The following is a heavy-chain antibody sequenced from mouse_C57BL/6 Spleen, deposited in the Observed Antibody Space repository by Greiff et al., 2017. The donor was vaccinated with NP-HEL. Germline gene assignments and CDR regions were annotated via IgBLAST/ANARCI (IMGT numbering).Heavy chain of an antibody. CDR2: INPGSGGT. Sequence: QVQLQQSGAELVRPGPSVKVSCKASGYAFTNYLIEWVKQRPGQGLEWIGVINPGSGGTNYNEKFKGKATLTADKSSSTAYMQLSSLTSEDSAVYFCAIPYYYGSSYAMDYWGQGTSVTVSS. CDR3: AIPYYYGSSYAMDY. D-gene: IGHD1-1*01. V-gene: IGHV1-54*01. J-gene: IGHJ4*01. CDR1: GYAFTNYL.